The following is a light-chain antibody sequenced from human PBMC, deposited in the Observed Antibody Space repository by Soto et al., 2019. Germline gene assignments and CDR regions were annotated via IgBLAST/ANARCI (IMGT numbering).Light chain of an antibody. V-gene: IGKV1-33*01. CDR2: DAS. CDR1: QDISNY. J-gene: IGKJ3*01. Sequence: DIQMTQSPSSLSASVGDRVTITCQASQDISNYLNWYQQKPGKAPKLLIYDASNLETGVPSRFSGSGSGTDFTFTISSLLPEDIATYYCQQYDNLPLTVGPGTKVDIK. CDR3: QQYDNLPLT.